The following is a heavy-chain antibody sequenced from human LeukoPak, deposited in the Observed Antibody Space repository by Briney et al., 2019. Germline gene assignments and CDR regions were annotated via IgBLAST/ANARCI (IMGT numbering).Heavy chain of an antibody. CDR3: ARDGVAQNYYYYYGMDV. CDR1: GFTFSSYA. CDR2: IKQDGSEK. J-gene: IGHJ6*02. V-gene: IGHV3-7*03. D-gene: IGHD5-12*01. Sequence: GGSLRLSCAASGFTFSSYAMSWVRQAPGKGLEWVANIKQDGSEKYYVDSVKGRFTISRDNAKNSLYLQMNSLRAEDTAVYYCARDGVAQNYYYYYGMDVWGQGTTVTVSS.